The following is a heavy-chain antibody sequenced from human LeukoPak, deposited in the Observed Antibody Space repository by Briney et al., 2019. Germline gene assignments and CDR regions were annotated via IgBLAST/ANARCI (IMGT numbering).Heavy chain of an antibody. V-gene: IGHV3-53*01. J-gene: IGHJ4*02. CDR3: ARVLSVSYCDS. CDR1: GFTVSSNY. CDR2: IYSGGIT. D-gene: IGHD2/OR15-2a*01. Sequence: QPGGSLRLSCAASGFTVSSNYMSWVRQALGKGLEWVSVIYSGGITYYADSVKGRFTISRDNSKNTLYLQMNSLRGEDTAVYYCARVLSVSYCDSWGQGTLVTVSS.